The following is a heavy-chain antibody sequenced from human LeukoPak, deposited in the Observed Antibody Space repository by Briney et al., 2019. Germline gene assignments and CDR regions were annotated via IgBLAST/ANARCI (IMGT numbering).Heavy chain of an antibody. D-gene: IGHD3-3*01. V-gene: IGHV1-69*01. CDR3: ARDRHDFWSGSPYYYYMDV. CDR2: IIPIFGTA. CDR1: GGTFSSYA. Sequence: GSSVKVSCKASGGTFSSYAISWVRQAPGQGLEWMGGIIPIFGTASYAQKFQGRVTITADESTSTAYMELSSLRSEDTAVYYCARDRHDFWSGSPYYYYMDVWGKGTTVTVSS. J-gene: IGHJ6*03.